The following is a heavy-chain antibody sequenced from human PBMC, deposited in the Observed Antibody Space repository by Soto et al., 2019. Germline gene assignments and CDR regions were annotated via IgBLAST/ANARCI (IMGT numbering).Heavy chain of an antibody. CDR2: ISAYKGDT. D-gene: IGHD3-10*01. V-gene: IGHV1-18*01. Sequence: ASVKVSCKASGYTFTNYAISWVRQAPGQGLEWMGWISAYKGDTNYAQKFRGRVTMTTDTSTNTAYMELRSLRDDDTAVYYCARDLDGSGSYYTDYWGPGTLVTVSS. CDR3: ARDLDGSGSYYTDY. J-gene: IGHJ4*02. CDR1: GYTFTNYA.